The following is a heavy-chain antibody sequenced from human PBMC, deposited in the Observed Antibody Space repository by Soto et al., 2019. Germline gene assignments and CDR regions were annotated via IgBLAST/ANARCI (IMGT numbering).Heavy chain of an antibody. CDR2: IRSKAYGGTT. CDR3: TSPINSRYYYGMDV. Sequence: PGGSLRLSCVASGFTVTDIYMNWVRQAPGKGLEWVGFIRSKAYGGTTEYAASVKGRFTISRDDSKSIAYLQMNSLKTEDTAVYYCTSPINSRYYYGMDVWGQGTTVTVSS. V-gene: IGHV3-49*04. J-gene: IGHJ6*02. CDR1: GFTVTDIY. D-gene: IGHD3-9*01.